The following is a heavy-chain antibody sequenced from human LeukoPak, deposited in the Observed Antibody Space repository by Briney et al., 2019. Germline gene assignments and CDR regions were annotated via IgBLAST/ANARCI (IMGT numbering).Heavy chain of an antibody. CDR1: GFTFSSYW. D-gene: IGHD6-19*01. CDR2: ISGSGGST. V-gene: IGHV3-23*01. Sequence: GGSLRLSCAASGFTFSSYWMSWVRQAPGKGLEWVSAISGSGGSTYYADSVKGRFTISRDNAKNSLYLQMNSLRAEDTAVYYCARDPPSYSSGWYYFDYWGQGTLVTVSS. CDR3: ARDPPSYSSGWYYFDY. J-gene: IGHJ4*02.